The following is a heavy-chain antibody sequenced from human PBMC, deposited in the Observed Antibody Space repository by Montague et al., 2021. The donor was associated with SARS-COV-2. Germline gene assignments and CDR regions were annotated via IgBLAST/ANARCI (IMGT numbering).Heavy chain of an antibody. D-gene: IGHD3-10*01. V-gene: IGHV4-39*01. Sequence: SETLSLTCTVSGGSISSSTYYWGWIRQPPGKGLEWIESMYYSGSTYYNPSLKSRVTISVDTPKKQFSLKLSPVTAADTAVYYCARQPRNYYDSGGYWALGDYWGQGTLVTVSS. CDR2: MYYSGST. CDR1: GGSISSSTYY. J-gene: IGHJ4*02. CDR3: ARQPRNYYDSGGYWALGDY.